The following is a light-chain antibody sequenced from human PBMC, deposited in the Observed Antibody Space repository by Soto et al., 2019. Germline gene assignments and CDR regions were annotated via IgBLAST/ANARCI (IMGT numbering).Light chain of an antibody. J-gene: IGLJ2*01. CDR3: AAWDDSLSGVV. V-gene: IGLV1-47*02. Sequence: QSVVTQPPSVSGTPGQRVTIFCSGRRSNIGSNLVYWYQQLPGTAPKLLIFSNDQRPSGVPDRFSGSRSGTSASLAISGLRSEDEGDYYCAAWDDSLSGVVFGGGTQLT. CDR2: SND. CDR1: RSNIGSNL.